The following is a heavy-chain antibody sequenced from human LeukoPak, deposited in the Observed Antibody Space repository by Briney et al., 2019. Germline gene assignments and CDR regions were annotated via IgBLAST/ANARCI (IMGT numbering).Heavy chain of an antibody. CDR2: IFPGDSHT. J-gene: IGHJ4*02. D-gene: IGHD2-2*01. CDR1: ESSFTNYW. CDR3: ARHRDSSSWSPFDY. Sequence: GESLKISCRGSESSFTNYWIGWVRQMPGKGLEWMGIIFPGDSHTTYSPSFQGQVTISADKSISTAYLHWSSLKASDTAMYYCARHRDSSSWSPFDYWGQGTLVTVSS. V-gene: IGHV5-51*01.